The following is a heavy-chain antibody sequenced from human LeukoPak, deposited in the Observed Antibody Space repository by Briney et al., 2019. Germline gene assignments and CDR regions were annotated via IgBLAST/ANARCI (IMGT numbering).Heavy chain of an antibody. V-gene: IGHV4-30-2*01. CDR1: VGSISSGGYS. Sequence: SETLSLTCAVSVGSISSGGYSWSWIRQPPGKGLEWIGYIYHSGRTYYHPFLKSPVTISIDRSKNQFSLRLSSVTAADTAVHYCGRGGGEEFGEYDVFDYWGQGTLVTVSS. J-gene: IGHJ4*02. CDR2: IYHSGRT. D-gene: IGHD3-10*01. CDR3: GRGGGEEFGEYDVFDY.